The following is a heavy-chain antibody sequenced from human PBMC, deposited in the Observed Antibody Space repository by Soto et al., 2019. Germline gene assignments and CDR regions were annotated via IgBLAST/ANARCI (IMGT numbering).Heavy chain of an antibody. V-gene: IGHV4-4*07. CDR2: IYSSGST. J-gene: IGHJ5*02. D-gene: IGHD3-3*01. Sequence: SETLSLTCTVTGGAISGYYWTWIRQSDGEGLEWIGRIYSSGSTNYNPSLKSRVTISLDTSMNYFSLRLSSVTAEDTAVYYCARGQRFSDWFDPWGQGTLVTVSS. CDR1: GGAISGYY. CDR3: ARGQRFSDWFDP.